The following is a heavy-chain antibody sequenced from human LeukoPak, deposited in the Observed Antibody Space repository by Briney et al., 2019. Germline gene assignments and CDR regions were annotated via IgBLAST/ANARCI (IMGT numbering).Heavy chain of an antibody. Sequence: GSPRLSCAASGYTFSSYSLSWVRQAPGKGLEWVSAISGSGGSTYYADSVKGRFTISRDNSKNTLYLQMNSLRAEDTAVYYCAKVGDSSGYYYFWGQGTLVTVSS. J-gene: IGHJ4*02. V-gene: IGHV3-23*01. D-gene: IGHD3-22*01. CDR1: GYTFSSYS. CDR2: ISGSGGST. CDR3: AKVGDSSGYYYF.